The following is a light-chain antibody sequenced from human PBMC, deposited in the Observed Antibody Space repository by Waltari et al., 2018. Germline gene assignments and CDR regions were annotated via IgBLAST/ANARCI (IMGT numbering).Light chain of an antibody. J-gene: IGLJ3*02. V-gene: IGLV2-11*01. CDR2: VVY. CDR3: CSYANSKWV. Sequence: QSVLTQPRSVSGSPGQSVAISCHGTRSDVGGYHYVSWYQQYPVKAPKVMIYVVYKRPSGVPDRFSGSKSGNTASLSISGLQAEDEADYYCCSYANSKWVFGGGTKLTVL. CDR1: RSDVGGYHY.